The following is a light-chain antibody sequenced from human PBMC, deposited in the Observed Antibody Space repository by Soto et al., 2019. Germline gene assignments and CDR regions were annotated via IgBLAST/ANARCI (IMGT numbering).Light chain of an antibody. CDR3: QQAISYPLT. Sequence: DIQMTQSPSSVSASVGDRVTITCRASQDIRGWLTWYQHKPGKAPKALIYAASTLQSGVPSRFSGSRSGADFTLTISNLQPEDFATYYCQQAISYPLTFGGGTKVDIK. J-gene: IGKJ4*01. V-gene: IGKV1-12*01. CDR1: QDIRGW. CDR2: AAS.